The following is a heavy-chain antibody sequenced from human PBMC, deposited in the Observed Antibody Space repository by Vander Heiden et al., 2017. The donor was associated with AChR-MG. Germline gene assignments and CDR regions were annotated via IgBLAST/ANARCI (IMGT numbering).Heavy chain of an antibody. CDR1: DFTVSNNY. D-gene: IGHD6-6*01. V-gene: IGHV3-53*01. Sequence: GFSLRLSCAASDFTVSNNYLSWVRQAPGKGLEWVPVIYSGVTTDDADSVKGRFTISRGNSKNTLYLKMKSLGAEDTAVYYCAGGGQLVYAYWGHGPLVTVSS. CDR2: IYSGVTT. J-gene: IGHJ4*01. CDR3: AGGGQLVYAY.